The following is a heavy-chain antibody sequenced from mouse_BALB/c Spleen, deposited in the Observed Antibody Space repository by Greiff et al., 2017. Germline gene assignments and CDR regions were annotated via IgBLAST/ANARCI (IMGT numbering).Heavy chain of an antibody. J-gene: IGHJ3*01. CDR3: ARWGGYYDYVFAY. CDR2: IDPANGNT. CDR1: GFNIKDTY. V-gene: IGHV14-3*02. D-gene: IGHD2-4*01. Sequence: EVQLQQSGAELVKPGASVKLSCTASGFNIKDTYMHWVKQRPEQGLEWIGRIDPANGNTKYDPKFQGKATITADTSSNTAYLQLSSLTSEDTAVYYCARWGGYYDYVFAYWGQGTLVTVSA.